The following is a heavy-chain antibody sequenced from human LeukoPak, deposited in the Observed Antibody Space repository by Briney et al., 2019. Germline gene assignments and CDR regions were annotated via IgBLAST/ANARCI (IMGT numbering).Heavy chain of an antibody. CDR2: ISSSSGST. V-gene: IGHV3-23*01. Sequence: GGSLRLSCAASGFTFSSYSMNWVRQAPGKGLEWVSGISSSSGSTHYADSVKGRFTISRDNSKNTLYLQMNSLRVEDTAVYYCAKDKQWLVSDYWGQGTLVTVSS. CDR1: GFTFSSYS. CDR3: AKDKQWLVSDY. J-gene: IGHJ4*02. D-gene: IGHD6-19*01.